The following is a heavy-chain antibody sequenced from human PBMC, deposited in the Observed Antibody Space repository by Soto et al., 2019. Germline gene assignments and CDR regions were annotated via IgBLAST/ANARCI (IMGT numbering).Heavy chain of an antibody. Sequence: SETLSLTCTVSGGSISSYYWSWIRQPPGKGLEWIGYIYYSGSTNYNPSLKSRVTISVDTSKNQFSLKLSSVTAADTAVYYCAGNDYSNYLTAPNYYYYGMDVWGQGTTVTVSS. J-gene: IGHJ6*02. V-gene: IGHV4-59*08. CDR2: IYYSGST. CDR3: AGNDYSNYLTAPNYYYYGMDV. D-gene: IGHD4-4*01. CDR1: GGSISSYY.